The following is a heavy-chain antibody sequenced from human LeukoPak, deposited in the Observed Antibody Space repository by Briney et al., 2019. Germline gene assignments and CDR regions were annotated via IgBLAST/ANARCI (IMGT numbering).Heavy chain of an antibody. CDR2: IYYSGST. V-gene: IGHV4-31*03. Sequence: SETLSLTCTVSGGSISSGGYYWSWIRQHPGKGLEWIGYIYYSGSTYYNPSLKSRVTISVDTSKNQFSLKLSSVTAADTAVYYCARDGCSGGSCSPYYFDYWGQGTLVTVSS. CDR3: ARDGCSGGSCSPYYFDY. CDR1: GGSISSGGYY. J-gene: IGHJ4*02. D-gene: IGHD2-15*01.